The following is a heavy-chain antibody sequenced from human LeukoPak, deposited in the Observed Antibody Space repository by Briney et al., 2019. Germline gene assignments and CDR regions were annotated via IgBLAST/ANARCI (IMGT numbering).Heavy chain of an antibody. V-gene: IGHV4-34*01. CDR1: GGSFSGYY. CDR2: INHSGST. CDR3: TITMVRGVIEAFDY. J-gene: IGHJ4*02. Sequence: SETLSLTCAVYGGSFSGYYWSWLRQPPGKGLEWIGEINHSGSTNYNPSLKSRVTISVDTSKNQFSLKLSSVTAADTAVYYCTITMVRGVIEAFDYWGQGTLVTVSS. D-gene: IGHD3-10*01.